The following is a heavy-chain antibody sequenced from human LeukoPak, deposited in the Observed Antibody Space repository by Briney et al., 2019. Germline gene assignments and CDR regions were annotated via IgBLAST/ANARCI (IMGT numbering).Heavy chain of an antibody. Sequence: ASVKVSCKVSGYTITELSMHWVRQAPGQGLEWMGWINPNSGGTNYAQKFQGWVTMTRDTSISTAYMELSRLRSDDTAVYYCARARRRTTVIFVGAGIGGMDVWGQGTTVTVSS. V-gene: IGHV1-2*04. D-gene: IGHD4-17*01. CDR2: INPNSGGT. CDR1: GYTITELS. CDR3: ARARRRTTVIFVGAGIGGMDV. J-gene: IGHJ6*02.